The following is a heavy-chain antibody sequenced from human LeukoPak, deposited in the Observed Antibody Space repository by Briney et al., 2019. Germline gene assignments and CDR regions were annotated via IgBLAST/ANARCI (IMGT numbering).Heavy chain of an antibody. CDR1: GDSINSFY. J-gene: IGHJ4*02. CDR3: ARDLNYDSSLGY. Sequence: SETLSLTCTVSGDSINSFYWSWIRQPPGKGLEWIGYIYYSGSTNYNPSLKSRVTISIDRSKSQFTLKLSSVTAADTAVYYCARDLNYDSSLGYWGQGTLVTVSS. CDR2: IYYSGST. D-gene: IGHD3-22*01. V-gene: IGHV4-59*01.